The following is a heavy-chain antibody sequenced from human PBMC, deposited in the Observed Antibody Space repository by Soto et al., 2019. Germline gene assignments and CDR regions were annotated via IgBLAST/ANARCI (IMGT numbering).Heavy chain of an antibody. Sequence: EVQLVETGGDLVQPGESLRLSCAASGFAFGRSWMGWVRQAPEKGLEWVAIVNEDGSVKLYMDSVEGRFTISRDNAKNXXXXQXXXLXVXXTXIYXCVRDPAFGAVDYWGQGTLVTVSS. CDR2: VNEDGSVK. CDR1: GFAFGRSW. CDR3: VRDPAFGAVDY. D-gene: IGHD3-10*01. V-gene: IGHV3-7*01. J-gene: IGHJ4*02.